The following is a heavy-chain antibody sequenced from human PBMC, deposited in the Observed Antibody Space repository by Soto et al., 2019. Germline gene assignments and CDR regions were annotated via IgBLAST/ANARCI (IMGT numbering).Heavy chain of an antibody. Sequence: SETLSLTCAVYGGSFSGYYWSWIRQPPGKGLEWIGEINHSGSTNYNPSLKSRVTISVDTSKNQFSLKLSSVTAADTAVYYCAIVAAPRFGRDYWGQGTLVTVSS. J-gene: IGHJ4*02. V-gene: IGHV4-34*01. CDR1: GGSFSGYY. CDR2: INHSGST. D-gene: IGHD6-6*01. CDR3: AIVAAPRFGRDY.